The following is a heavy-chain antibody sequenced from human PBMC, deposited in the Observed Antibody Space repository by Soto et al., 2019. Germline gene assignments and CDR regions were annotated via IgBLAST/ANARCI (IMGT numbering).Heavy chain of an antibody. Sequence: GGSLRLSCEASGFIFNRYAMNWVRQAPGKGLEWVSVISGSTDTTFYADSVKGRFTTSRDNSKNTLYLQMDSLTADDAGVYYCAKDFSRGYSGYDYDCWGQGTLVTVSS. J-gene: IGHJ4*02. D-gene: IGHD5-12*01. CDR1: GFIFNRYA. V-gene: IGHV3-23*01. CDR3: AKDFSRGYSGYDYDC. CDR2: ISGSTDTT.